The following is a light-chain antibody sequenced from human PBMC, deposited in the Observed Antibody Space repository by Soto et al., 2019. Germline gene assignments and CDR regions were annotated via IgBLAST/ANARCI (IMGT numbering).Light chain of an antibody. Sequence: QSVLTQPPSASGSPGQSVTISCTGTSGDVGAYDYVSWYQQHPGKAPKLLIYEVTKRPLGVPDRFSGSKSGNAASLTVSGLQAEDEADYYCSSYAGSNYPYVFGTRTKVTVL. J-gene: IGLJ1*01. CDR2: EVT. CDR1: SGDVGAYDY. V-gene: IGLV2-8*01. CDR3: SSYAGSNYPYV.